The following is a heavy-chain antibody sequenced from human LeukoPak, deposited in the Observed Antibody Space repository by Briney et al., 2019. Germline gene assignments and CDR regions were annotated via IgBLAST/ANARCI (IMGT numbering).Heavy chain of an antibody. CDR3: AREPVYSSGWYDY. J-gene: IGHJ4*02. V-gene: IGHV3-74*01. D-gene: IGHD6-19*01. CDR1: GFTFSSYA. Sequence: GGSLSLSCAASGFTFSSYAMSWVRQAPGKGLVWVSRINSDGSSTSYADSVKGRFTISRDNAKNTLYLQMNSLRAEDTAVYYCAREPVYSSGWYDYWGQGTLVTVSS. CDR2: INSDGSST.